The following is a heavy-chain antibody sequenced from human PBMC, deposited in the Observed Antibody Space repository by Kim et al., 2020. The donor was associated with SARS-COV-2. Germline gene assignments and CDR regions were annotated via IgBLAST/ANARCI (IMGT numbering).Heavy chain of an antibody. CDR3: ARGGYCTNGVCYWKSENWFDP. J-gene: IGHJ5*02. D-gene: IGHD2-8*01. CDR2: ISSSSSYI. CDR1: GFTFSSYS. V-gene: IGHV3-21*01. Sequence: GGSLRLSCAASGFTFSSYSMNWVRQAPGKGLEWVSSISSSSSYIYYADSVKGRFTISRDNAKNSLYLQMNSLRAEDTAVYYCARGGYCTNGVCYWKSENWFDPWGQGTLVTVSS.